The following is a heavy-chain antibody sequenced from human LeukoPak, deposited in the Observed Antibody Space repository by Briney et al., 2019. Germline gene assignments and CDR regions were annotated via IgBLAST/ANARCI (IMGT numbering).Heavy chain of an antibody. V-gene: IGHV4-31*03. J-gene: IGHJ3*02. Sequence: SQTLSLTCTVSGGSISSGGYYWSWIRQHPGKGLEWIGYIYYSGSTYYNPSLKSRVTISVDTSKNQFSLKLSSVTAADTAVYYCARTRSGSYRDAFDIWGQGTMVTVSS. D-gene: IGHD1-26*01. CDR1: GGSISSGGYY. CDR3: ARTRSGSYRDAFDI. CDR2: IYYSGST.